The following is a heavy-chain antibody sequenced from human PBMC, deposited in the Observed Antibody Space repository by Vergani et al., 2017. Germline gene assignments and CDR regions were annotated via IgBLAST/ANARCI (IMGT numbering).Heavy chain of an antibody. Sequence: QVQLVQSGAEVKKPGSSVKVSCKASGGTFSSYAISWVRQAPGQGLEWMGGIIPIFGTANYAQKFQGRVTITADASTSTAYMELRSLRSEDTALYYCARVADYYASCGSDYWGQGTLVTVSS. CDR1: GGTFSSYA. CDR3: ARVADYYASCGSDY. J-gene: IGHJ4*02. D-gene: IGHD3-22*01. CDR2: IIPIFGTA. V-gene: IGHV1-69*12.